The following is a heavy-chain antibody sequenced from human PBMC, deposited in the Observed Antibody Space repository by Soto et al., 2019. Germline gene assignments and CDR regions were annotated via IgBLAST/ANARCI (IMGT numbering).Heavy chain of an antibody. CDR2: IYYSGST. Sequence: SETLSLTCTVSGGSISSGDYYWSWIRQPPGKGLEWIGYIYYSGSTYYNPSLKSRVTISVDTSKNQFSLKLSSVTAADTAVYYCAREGLEAPYYYYGMHVWGQGTPVTVSS. J-gene: IGHJ6*02. CDR1: GGSISSGDYY. V-gene: IGHV4-30-4*01. CDR3: AREGLEAPYYYYGMHV. D-gene: IGHD1-1*01.